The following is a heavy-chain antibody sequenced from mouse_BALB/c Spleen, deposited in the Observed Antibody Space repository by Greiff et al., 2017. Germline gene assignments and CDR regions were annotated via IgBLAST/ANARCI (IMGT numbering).Heavy chain of an antibody. CDR3: ARERAMDD. Sequence: EVQVVESGGGLVKPGGSLKLSCAASGFTFSSYAMSWVRQSPEKRLEWVAEISSGGSYTYYPDTVTGRFTISRDNAKNTLYLEMSSLRSEDTAMYYCARERAMDDWGQGTSVTVSS. CDR1: GFTFSSYA. V-gene: IGHV5-9-4*01. J-gene: IGHJ4*01. CDR2: ISSGGSYT.